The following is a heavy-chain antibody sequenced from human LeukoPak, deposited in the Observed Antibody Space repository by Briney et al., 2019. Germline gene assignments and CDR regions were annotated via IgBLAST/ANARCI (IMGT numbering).Heavy chain of an antibody. Sequence: PGGSLRLSCAASGFTFSSYGMHWVRQAPGKGLEWVAVIWYDGSNKFYADSVKGRFTISRDNSKNTLYLQMNSLRAEDTAVYYCAREYSARWFDPWGQGTLVTVSS. D-gene: IGHD6-6*01. CDR3: AREYSARWFDP. CDR1: GFTFSSYG. V-gene: IGHV3-33*01. CDR2: IWYDGSNK. J-gene: IGHJ5*02.